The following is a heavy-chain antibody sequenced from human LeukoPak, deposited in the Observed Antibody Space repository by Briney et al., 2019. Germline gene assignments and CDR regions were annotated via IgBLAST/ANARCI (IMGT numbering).Heavy chain of an antibody. D-gene: IGHD1-26*01. V-gene: IGHV3-23*01. J-gene: IGHJ4*02. CDR1: GFTFSSYA. CDR2: ISGSGGST. Sequence: GGSLRLSCAASGFTFSSYAMSWVRQAPGKGLEWVSAISGSGGSTYYADSVKGRFTISRDNSKNTLYLQMNSLRAEDTAVYYCAKDGVGGSYLTHFDYWGQGTLATVSS. CDR3: AKDGVGGSYLTHFDY.